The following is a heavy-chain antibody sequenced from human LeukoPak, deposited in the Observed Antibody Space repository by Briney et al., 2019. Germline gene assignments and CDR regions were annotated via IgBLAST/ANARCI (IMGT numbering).Heavy chain of an antibody. CDR1: GGSISSSSYY. J-gene: IGHJ3*02. V-gene: IGHV4-39*07. CDR2: IYYSGST. CDR3: ARDEIAVAGTKAFDI. Sequence: SETLSLTCTVSGGSISSSSYYWGWIRQPPGKGLEWIGSIYYSGSTYYNPSLKSRVTISVDTSKNQFSLKLSSVTAADTAVYYCARDEIAVAGTKAFDIWGQGTMVTVSS. D-gene: IGHD6-19*01.